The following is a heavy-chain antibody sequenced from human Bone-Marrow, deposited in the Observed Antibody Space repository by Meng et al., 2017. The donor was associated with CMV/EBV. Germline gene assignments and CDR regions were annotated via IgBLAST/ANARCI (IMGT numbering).Heavy chain of an antibody. D-gene: IGHD6-13*01. Sequence: SCKATGSTFSNHGISWVQQAPGQGLEWRGGSIHEFGKINYAQRFQGRVTFTTDESATTAYMELSSLRFDDTAIYYCERENPAAALNYWGQGTLVTVSS. J-gene: IGHJ4*02. CDR3: ERENPAAALNY. CDR1: GSTFSNHG. CDR2: SIHEFGKI. V-gene: IGHV1-69*05.